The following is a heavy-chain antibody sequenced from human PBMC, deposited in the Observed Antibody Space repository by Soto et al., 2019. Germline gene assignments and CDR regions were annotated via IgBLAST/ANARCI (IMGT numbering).Heavy chain of an antibody. CDR3: AGPGYSSQDY. D-gene: IGHD5-18*01. Sequence: VGSLRLSCAATGFDFSTFPLNWVRQPPGKSLEWLSAISATGGDTDYADSVKGRFTISRDNSRNTLYLQLSSLRADDTAVYYCAGPGYSSQDYWGQGTLVTVSS. J-gene: IGHJ4*02. CDR2: ISATGGDT. CDR1: GFDFSTFP. V-gene: IGHV3-23*01.